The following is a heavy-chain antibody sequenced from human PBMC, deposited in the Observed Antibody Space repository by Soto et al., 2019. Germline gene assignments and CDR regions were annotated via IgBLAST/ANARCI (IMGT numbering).Heavy chain of an antibody. Sequence: GGSLRLSCGASGFRFSGYWMSWVRQAPGKGLEWVANIKTDGSEKYYVDSVKGRFTISRDNAKDSLDLQMNSLRAEDTAVYYCARGSAAPDAWGQGTTVTAP. J-gene: IGHJ6*02. V-gene: IGHV3-7*05. CDR1: GFRFSGYW. D-gene: IGHD2-15*01. CDR3: ARGSAAPDA. CDR2: IKTDGSEK.